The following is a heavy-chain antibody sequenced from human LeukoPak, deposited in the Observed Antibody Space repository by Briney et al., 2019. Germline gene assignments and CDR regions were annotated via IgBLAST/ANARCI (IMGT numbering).Heavy chain of an antibody. J-gene: IGHJ4*02. V-gene: IGHV3-23*01. D-gene: IGHD1-26*01. CDR1: GFTFSNYA. Sequence: PGGSLRLSCPASGFTFSNYAMNWVRQAPGGGLEWVSAISGRGGSTYYADSVKGRFTISRDNSKNTRYLQMNSLRAEDTAVYYCAKDLAGSGSYSFDYWGQGTLVTVSS. CDR3: AKDLAGSGSYSFDY. CDR2: ISGRGGST.